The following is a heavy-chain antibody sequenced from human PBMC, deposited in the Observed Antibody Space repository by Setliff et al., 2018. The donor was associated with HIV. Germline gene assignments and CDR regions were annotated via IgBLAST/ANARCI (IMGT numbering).Heavy chain of an antibody. CDR1: GFTFSGYG. D-gene: IGHD2-15*01. CDR3: AKDVCSGAYCYAYYYYGMDV. J-gene: IGHJ6*02. V-gene: IGHV3-30*02. Sequence: GGSLRLSCAASGFTFSGYGMHWVRQAPGKGLEWVAFIRFDGSNKYRADSVKGRFTISRDNSKNTVYLQMNSLRAEDTAVYYCAKDVCSGAYCYAYYYYGMDVWGQGTMVTVSS. CDR2: IRFDGSNK.